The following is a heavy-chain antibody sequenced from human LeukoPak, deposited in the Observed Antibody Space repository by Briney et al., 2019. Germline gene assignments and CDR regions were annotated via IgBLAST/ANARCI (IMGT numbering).Heavy chain of an antibody. V-gene: IGHV1-2*02. Sequence: ASVKVSCKASGYTFTVYYMHWVRQAPGQGLEWMGWINPNSGGTNYAQKFQGRVTMTRDTSISTAYMELSRLRSDDTAVYYCARVGITMIAAGDYWGQGTLVTVSS. D-gene: IGHD3-22*01. CDR1: GYTFTVYY. CDR2: INPNSGGT. CDR3: ARVGITMIAAGDY. J-gene: IGHJ4*02.